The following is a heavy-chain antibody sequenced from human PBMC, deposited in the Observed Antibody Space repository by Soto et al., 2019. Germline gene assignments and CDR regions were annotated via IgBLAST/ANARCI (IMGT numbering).Heavy chain of an antibody. CDR3: ARAIAVAEAFDI. CDR2: IYYSGST. D-gene: IGHD6-19*01. J-gene: IGHJ3*02. Sequence: QVQLQESGPGLVKPSETLSLTCTVSGGSISSYYGSWIRQPPGKGLEWIGYIYYSGSTNYNPSLKSRVTISVDTSKNQFSLKLSSVTAADTAVYYCARAIAVAEAFDIWGQGTMVTVSS. CDR1: GGSISSYY. V-gene: IGHV4-59*08.